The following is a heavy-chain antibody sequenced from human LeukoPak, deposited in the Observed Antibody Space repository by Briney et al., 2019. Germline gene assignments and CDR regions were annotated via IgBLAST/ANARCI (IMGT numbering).Heavy chain of an antibody. CDR2: INPSGGST. Sequence: GASVKVSCKASGYTFTGYYMHWVRQAPGQGLEWMGIINPSGGSTSYAQKFQGRVTMTRDTSTSTVYMELSSLRSEDTAVYYCARDRGLVVTPYYYYYMDVWGKGTTVTISS. CDR3: ARDRGLVVTPYYYYYMDV. V-gene: IGHV1-46*01. CDR1: GYTFTGYY. J-gene: IGHJ6*03. D-gene: IGHD4-23*01.